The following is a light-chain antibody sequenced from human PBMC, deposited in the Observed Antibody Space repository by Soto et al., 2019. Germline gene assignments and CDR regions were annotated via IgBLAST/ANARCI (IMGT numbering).Light chain of an antibody. V-gene: IGKV3-20*01. CDR3: QQYGRSRLT. J-gene: IGKJ4*01. Sequence: PGARATLSCSASQTVTNNYLAWYQLKPGQAPRLLIYGASGRATGIPDRFSGRGSGTDFALTITSLEPEDFAVYYCQQYGRSRLTFGGGTRVEIK. CDR1: QTVTNNY. CDR2: GAS.